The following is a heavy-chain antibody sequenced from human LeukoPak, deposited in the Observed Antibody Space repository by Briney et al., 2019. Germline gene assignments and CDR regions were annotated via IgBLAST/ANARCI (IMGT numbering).Heavy chain of an antibody. CDR1: GGSISNYY. V-gene: IGHV4-59*01. CDR3: ARDLDNCSGGSCYSFGY. J-gene: IGHJ4*02. CDR2: FYYSGNT. Sequence: SETLSLTCTVSGGSISNYYWSWIRQPPGKGLEWIGCFYYSGNTNHNPSLKSRVTISLDTSKNQLSLKLNSVTAADTAVYYCARDLDNCSGGSCYSFGYWGQGTLVTVSS. D-gene: IGHD2-15*01.